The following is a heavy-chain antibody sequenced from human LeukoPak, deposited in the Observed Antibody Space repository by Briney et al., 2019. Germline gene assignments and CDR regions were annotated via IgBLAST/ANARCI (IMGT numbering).Heavy chain of an antibody. V-gene: IGHV4-4*07. CDR1: GGSISSYY. CDR2: IYTSGST. Sequence: RTSETLSLTCTVSGGSISSYYWSWIRQPAGKGLEWIGRIYTSGSTNYNPSLKSRVTMSVDTSKNQFSLKLSSVTAADTAVYYCARVDSSSRSLLYWGQGTLVTVSS. D-gene: IGHD6-13*01. J-gene: IGHJ4*02. CDR3: ARVDSSSRSLLY.